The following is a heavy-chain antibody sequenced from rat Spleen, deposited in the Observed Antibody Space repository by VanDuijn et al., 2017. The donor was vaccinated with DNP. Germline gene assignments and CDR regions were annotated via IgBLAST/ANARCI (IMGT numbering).Heavy chain of an antibody. V-gene: IGHV5-20*01. CDR3: VRWNSGHFDY. Sequence: EVQLVESGGDLVQPGRSLKLSCAASGFTFSDYYMAWVRQAPTKGLEWVASISYDGGTTYYRDSVKGRFTLSRNNAKSSLYLQMDSLRSEDTATYYCVRWNSGHFDYWGQGVMVTVSS. D-gene: IGHD4-3*01. CDR1: GFTFSDYY. J-gene: IGHJ2*01. CDR2: ISYDGGTT.